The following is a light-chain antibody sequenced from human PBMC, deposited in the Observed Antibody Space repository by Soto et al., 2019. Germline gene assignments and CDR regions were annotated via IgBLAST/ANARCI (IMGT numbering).Light chain of an antibody. J-gene: IGKJ5*01. CDR2: DAS. CDR3: QHCDSLPLT. CDR1: QDISNS. V-gene: IGKV1-33*01. Sequence: DIQMTQSPSSLSASVGDRVTISCQASQDISNSLNWYQQKPGKAPTLLIYDASNLETGVPSRFSGSGSGTDFTFNIRSLQPEDIATYYCQHCDSLPLTFGQGTRLESK.